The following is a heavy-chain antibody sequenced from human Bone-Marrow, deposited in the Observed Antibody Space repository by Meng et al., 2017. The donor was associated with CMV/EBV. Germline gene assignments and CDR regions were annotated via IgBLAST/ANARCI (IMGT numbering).Heavy chain of an antibody. V-gene: IGHV4-34*01. CDR2: INHSRST. J-gene: IGHJ4*02. CDR3: ARGGWSSSGRKGLGRPWYY. D-gene: IGHD6-19*01. Sequence: QVEHRQRGAGWFKAPETTSFTCAVDGWPLSGFYWVGLRQTPGKGLEWIGEINHSRSTNYNPSLKCRVTISVDTSKSQFSLKLSSVHAADTAVYYCARGGWSSSGRKGLGRPWYYWGQGTLVTASS. CDR1: GWPLSGFY.